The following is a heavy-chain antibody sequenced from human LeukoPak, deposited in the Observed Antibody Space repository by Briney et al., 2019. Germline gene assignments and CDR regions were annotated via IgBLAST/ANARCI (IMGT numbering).Heavy chain of an antibody. V-gene: IGHV3-33*01. CDR1: GFTFSANA. D-gene: IGHD3-10*01. Sequence: GRSLRLSCAASGFTFSANAMHWVRQAPGKGLDWVAVIWYDGSNKYYADSVKGRFTISRDNSKNTLYLQMNSLRAEDTAVYYCARESKNYYGSGRYYYYMDVWGKGTTVTVSS. J-gene: IGHJ6*03. CDR2: IWYDGSNK. CDR3: ARESKNYYGSGRYYYYMDV.